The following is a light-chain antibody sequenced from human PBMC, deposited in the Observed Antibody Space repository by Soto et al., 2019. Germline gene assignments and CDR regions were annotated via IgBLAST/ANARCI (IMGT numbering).Light chain of an antibody. CDR3: QQYNNWPRT. CDR2: GAS. J-gene: IGKJ1*01. CDR1: QSLTSN. Sequence: IVMTHSPATLSVSPGERATLSCRASQSLTSNLAWYQQKPGQPPRLLIYGASSRATGIPARFSGSGSGTEFTLTISSLQSEDFAVYYCQQYNNWPRTFGQGTKV. V-gene: IGKV3-15*01.